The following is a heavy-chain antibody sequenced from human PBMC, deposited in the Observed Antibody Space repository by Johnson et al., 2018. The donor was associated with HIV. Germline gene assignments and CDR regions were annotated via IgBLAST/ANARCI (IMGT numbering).Heavy chain of an antibody. D-gene: IGHD2-2*01. CDR3: ARGGQLLLWDAFDI. CDR2: IAYDGSNK. CDR1: GFTFSSYA. V-gene: IGHV3-30*04. Sequence: QVQLVESGGGVVQPGRSLRLSCAASGFTFSSYAIHWVRQAPGKGLEWVAIIAYDGSNKYYADSVKGRFTISRDNSKNTLYLQMNSLRAEDTAVYYCARGGQLLLWDAFDIWGQGTMVTVSS. J-gene: IGHJ3*02.